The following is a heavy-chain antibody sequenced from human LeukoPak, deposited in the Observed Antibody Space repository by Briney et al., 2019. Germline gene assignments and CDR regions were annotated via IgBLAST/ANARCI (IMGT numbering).Heavy chain of an antibody. CDR2: IYSSGST. D-gene: IGHD6-19*01. V-gene: IGHV4-4*07. J-gene: IGHJ4*02. Sequence: PSETLSLTCAVYGGSFSGYYWSWIRQPAGKGLEWIGRIYSSGSTNYNPSLKSRVTMSVDTSKNQFSLKLSSVTAADTAVYYCARDGEWLTSSYYFDYWGQGTLVTVSS. CDR3: ARDGEWLTSSYYFDY. CDR1: GGSFSGYY.